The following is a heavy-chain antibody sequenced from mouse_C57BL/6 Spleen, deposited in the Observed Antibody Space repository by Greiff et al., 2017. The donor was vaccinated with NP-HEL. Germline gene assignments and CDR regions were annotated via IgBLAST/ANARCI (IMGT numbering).Heavy chain of an antibody. CDR3: AVTTVVATDY. CDR2: IDPSDSET. V-gene: IGHV1-52*01. CDR1: GYTFTSYW. D-gene: IGHD1-1*01. J-gene: IGHJ2*01. Sequence: QVHVKQPGAELVRPGSSVKLSCKASGYTFTSYWMHWVKQRPIQGLEWIGNIDPSDSETHYNQKFKDKATLTVDKSSSTAYMQLSSLTSEDSAVYYCAVTTVVATDYWGQGTTLTVSS.